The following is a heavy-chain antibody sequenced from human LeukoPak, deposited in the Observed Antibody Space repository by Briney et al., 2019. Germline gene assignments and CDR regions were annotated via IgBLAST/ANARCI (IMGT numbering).Heavy chain of an antibody. J-gene: IGHJ5*02. V-gene: IGHV4-59*01. CDR1: GVSISSYY. CDR2: IYYSGSI. CDR3: ARGTYYDILTGYFPWFDP. Sequence: SETLSLTCTVSGVSISSYYWSWIRQPPGKGLEWIGYIYYSGSINYNPSLKSRVTISVDTSKNQFSLKLSSVTAADTAVYYCARGTYYDILTGYFPWFDPWGQGTLVTVSS. D-gene: IGHD3-9*01.